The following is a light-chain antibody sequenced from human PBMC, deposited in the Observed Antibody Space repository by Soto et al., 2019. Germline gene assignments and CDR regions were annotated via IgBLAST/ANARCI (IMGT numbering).Light chain of an antibody. Sequence: IQMTQSPSTLSASVGDRVTITCRASQTISNWLAWYQQKPGQAPKLLIYKASTLESGVPSRFSGSGSGTDFTLTISSLQSEDLGVYYCLQYHYWPWTFGQGTKVDIK. CDR1: QTISNW. CDR2: KAS. CDR3: LQYHYWPWT. V-gene: IGKV1-5*03. J-gene: IGKJ1*01.